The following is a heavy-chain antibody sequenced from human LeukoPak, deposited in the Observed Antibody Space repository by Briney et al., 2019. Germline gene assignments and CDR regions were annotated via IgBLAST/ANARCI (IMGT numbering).Heavy chain of an antibody. CDR2: INPNSGGT. Sequence: ASVKVSCKASGYTFTGYYMHWVRQAPRQGLEWMGWINPNSGGTNYAQKFQGRVTMTRDTSISTAYMELSRLRSDDTAVYYCARELGYCSGGSCQNWFDPWGQGTLVTVSS. CDR1: GYTFTGYY. CDR3: ARELGYCSGGSCQNWFDP. V-gene: IGHV1-2*02. J-gene: IGHJ5*02. D-gene: IGHD2-15*01.